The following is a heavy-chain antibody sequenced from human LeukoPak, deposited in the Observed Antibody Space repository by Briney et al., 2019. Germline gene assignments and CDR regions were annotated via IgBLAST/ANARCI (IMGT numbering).Heavy chain of an antibody. CDR1: RLTFSRYA. D-gene: IGHD2-15*01. V-gene: IGHV3-23*01. CDR2: IHAGGDFT. J-gene: IGHJ4*02. Sequence: GGSLRLSCSASRLTFSRYAMTWVRQAPGKGLEWVSSIHAGGDFTYYADSVRGRFTVSRDNSKNTLYLQMNSLRAEDTAVYYCARDLSYCSGGSCYLVDYWGQGTLVTVSS. CDR3: ARDLSYCSGGSCYLVDY.